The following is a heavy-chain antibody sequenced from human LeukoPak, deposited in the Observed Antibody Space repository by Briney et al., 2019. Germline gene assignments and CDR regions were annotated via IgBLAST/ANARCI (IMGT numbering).Heavy chain of an antibody. CDR3: ARGPLDYGSGSYIDY. CDR2: ISAYNGNT. Sequence: ASVKVSCKASGYTFTSYGISWVRQAPGQGLEWMGWISAYNGNTSYAQELQGRVTMTTDTSTSTAYMELRSLRSGDTAVYYCARGPLDYGSGSYIDYWGQGTLVTVSS. J-gene: IGHJ4*02. D-gene: IGHD3-10*01. V-gene: IGHV1-18*01. CDR1: GYTFTSYG.